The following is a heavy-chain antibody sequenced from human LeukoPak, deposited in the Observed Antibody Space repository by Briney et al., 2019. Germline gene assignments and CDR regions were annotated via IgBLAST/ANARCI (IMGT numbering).Heavy chain of an antibody. J-gene: IGHJ3*02. CDR1: GASITSYY. CDR3: AXRHXVXXYXXXXXDI. Sequence: PSETLSLTCTVSGASITSYYWSWIRQPPGKGLEWIGNIYYSGTTNYNPSLKSRVTISVDMSKSHFSLKLTSVTAADTAVYYCAXRHXVXXYXXXXXDIWXLGTMVTVS. V-gene: IGHV4-59*08. CDR2: IYYSGTT. D-gene: IGHD2-8*01.